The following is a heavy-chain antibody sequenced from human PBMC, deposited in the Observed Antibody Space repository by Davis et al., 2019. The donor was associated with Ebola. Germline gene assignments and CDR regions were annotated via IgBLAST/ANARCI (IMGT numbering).Heavy chain of an antibody. CDR1: GFTFRSYV. CDR3: AKPLYATYSDMDV. Sequence: GGSLRLSCAASGFTFRSYVMNWVRQAPGKGLEWVSGISGTGGSTYYADSVKGRFTISRDNSKNTLYLQMNSLRAEDTAVYYCAKPLYATYSDMDVWGQGTTVTVSS. J-gene: IGHJ6*02. CDR2: ISGTGGST. V-gene: IGHV3-23*01. D-gene: IGHD5-18*01.